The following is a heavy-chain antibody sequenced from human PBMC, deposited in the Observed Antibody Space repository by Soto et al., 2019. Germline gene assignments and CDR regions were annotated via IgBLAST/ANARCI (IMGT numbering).Heavy chain of an antibody. V-gene: IGHV4-34*01. CDR2: INHSGST. CDR3: ARGGRYSSSWKRWTLDY. Sequence: PSETLSLTCAVYGGSFSGYYWSWIRQPPGKGLEWIGEINHSGSTNYNPSLKSRVTISVDTSKNQFSLKLSSVTAADTAVYYCARGGRYSSSWKRWTLDYWGQGTLVTVSS. D-gene: IGHD6-6*01. J-gene: IGHJ4*02. CDR1: GGSFSGYY.